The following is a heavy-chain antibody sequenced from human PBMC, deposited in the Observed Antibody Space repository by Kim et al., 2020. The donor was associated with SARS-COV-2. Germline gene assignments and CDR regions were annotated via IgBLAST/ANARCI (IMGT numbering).Heavy chain of an antibody. D-gene: IGHD3-16*01. Sequence: SETLSLTCAVYGGSFSGYYWSWIRQPPGKGLEWIGEINHSGSTNYNPSLKSRVTISVDTSKNQFSLKLSSVTAADTAVYYCASSGVQGRGVMRPVIYYYYGMDVWGQGTTVTVSS. CDR1: GGSFSGYY. CDR2: INHSGST. CDR3: ASSGVQGRGVMRPVIYYYYGMDV. J-gene: IGHJ6*02. V-gene: IGHV4-34*01.